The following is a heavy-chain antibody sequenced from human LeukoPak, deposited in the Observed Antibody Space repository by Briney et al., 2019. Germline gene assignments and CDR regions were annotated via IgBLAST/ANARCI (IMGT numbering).Heavy chain of an antibody. CDR3: ARPYYFGSESYPLFDY. V-gene: IGHV7-4-1*02. J-gene: IGHJ4*02. Sequence: ASVKVSCKASGYTFSNYGMNWVRQAPGQGLEWMGWINTNTGNPTYAQAFTGRFVFSLGTSVSTAYLQISSLEAEDTAIYYCARPYYFGSESYPLFDYWGQGTLVTVSS. D-gene: IGHD3-10*01. CDR1: GYTFSNYG. CDR2: INTNTGNP.